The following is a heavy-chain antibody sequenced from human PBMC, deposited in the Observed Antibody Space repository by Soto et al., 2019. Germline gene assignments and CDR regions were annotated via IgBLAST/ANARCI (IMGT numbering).Heavy chain of an antibody. CDR1: GFTFSSYG. D-gene: IGHD6-13*01. J-gene: IGHJ4*02. CDR3: ANQPAAGPAY. V-gene: IGHV3-30*18. Sequence: QVQLVESGGGVVQPGRSLRLSCAASGFTFSSYGMHWVRQAPGKGLEWVAVISYDGSNKYYADSVKDRFTISRDTPKNTLYLQMNSLRAEDTAVYYCANQPAAGPAYWGQGTLGTVSS. CDR2: ISYDGSNK.